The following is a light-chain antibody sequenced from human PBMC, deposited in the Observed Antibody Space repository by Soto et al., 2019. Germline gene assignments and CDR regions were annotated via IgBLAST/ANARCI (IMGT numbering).Light chain of an antibody. J-gene: IGKJ4*01. CDR3: QQYGSSPKLT. Sequence: EIVLTHSPGTLSLSPGERATLSCRASQSVSSSYLAWYQQKPGQAPRLLIYGASSRATGIPDRFSGSGSGTDFTLTISRLEPEDFAVNYCQQYGSSPKLTFGGGTKVEIK. CDR2: GAS. V-gene: IGKV3-20*01. CDR1: QSVSSSY.